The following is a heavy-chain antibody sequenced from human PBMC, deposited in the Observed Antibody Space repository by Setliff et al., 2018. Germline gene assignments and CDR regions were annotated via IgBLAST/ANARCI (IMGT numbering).Heavy chain of an antibody. CDR3: ARVRYRGDRAQKGGPRHAFDV. CDR1: GDTFSSHV. Sequence: SVKVSCKASGDTFSSHVNTWVRQAPGQGFEWMGGIIPLLGIPNYAQKFQGRVTINADKSTNTVYMEVSSLRSEDTAVYYCARVRYRGDRAQKGGPRHAFDVWGQGTMVTVSS. V-gene: IGHV1-69*10. J-gene: IGHJ3*01. D-gene: IGHD2-2*01. CDR2: IIPLLGIP.